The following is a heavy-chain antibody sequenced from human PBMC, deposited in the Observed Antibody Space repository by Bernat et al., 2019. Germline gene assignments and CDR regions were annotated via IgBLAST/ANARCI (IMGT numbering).Heavy chain of an antibody. D-gene: IGHD2-8*01. CDR3: AKDLMEEYCTNGVCYYYYGMDV. V-gene: IGHV3-30*18. CDR1: GFTFSSYG. CDR2: ISYDGSNK. J-gene: IGHJ6*02. Sequence: QVQLVESGGGVVQPGRSLRLSCAASGFTFSSYGMHWVRQAPGKGLEWVAVISYDGSNKYYADSVNGRFTISRDNSKNTLYLQMNSLRAEDTAVYYCAKDLMEEYCTNGVCYYYYGMDVWGQGTTVTISS.